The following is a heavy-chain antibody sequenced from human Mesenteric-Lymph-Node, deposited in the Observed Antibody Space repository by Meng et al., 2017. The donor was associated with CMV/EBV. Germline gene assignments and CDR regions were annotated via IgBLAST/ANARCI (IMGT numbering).Heavy chain of an antibody. J-gene: IGHJ1*01. V-gene: IGHV1-69*01. CDR1: GGPFSSFG. CDR2: IVPKFGTA. CDR3: ASPGCSSTNCREYFQH. Sequence: SGGPFSSFGISWVRQAPGQGLEWMGGIVPKFGTANHAQKFLDRVTITADEATSTAYMQLNSLRSEDTAMYYCASPGCSSTNCREYFQHWGQGTLVTVSS. D-gene: IGHD2-2*01.